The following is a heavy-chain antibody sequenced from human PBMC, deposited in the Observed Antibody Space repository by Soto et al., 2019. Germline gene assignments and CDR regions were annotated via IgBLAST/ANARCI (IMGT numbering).Heavy chain of an antibody. CDR1: GFTFSNYA. D-gene: IGHD6-13*01. CDR2: ISGSGSSI. CDR3: AKGGDSSSWKNWFDP. Sequence: PGGSLRLSCAASGFTFSNYAMTWVRQAPGKGLEWVSGISGSGSSIYYADSVKGRFTIPRDNSKNTLYLQMNSLRAEDTAVYYCAKGGDSSSWKNWFDPWGQGTLVTVSS. V-gene: IGHV3-23*01. J-gene: IGHJ5*02.